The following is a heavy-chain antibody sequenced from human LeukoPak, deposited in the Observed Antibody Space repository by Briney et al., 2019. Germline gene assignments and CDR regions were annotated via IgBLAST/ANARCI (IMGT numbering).Heavy chain of an antibody. CDR3: ARDHGGLDS. V-gene: IGHV6-1*01. J-gene: IGHJ4*02. CDR1: GDSVSSNSPA. CDR2: TYYRSKWHS. Sequence: SQTLSLTCAISGDSVSSNSPAWNWIRQSPSRGLEWLGRTYYRSKWHSDYAVFVRSRISINPDTSKNQFSLQLNSVTPEDTAVYYCARDHGGLDSWGQGTLVTVSS.